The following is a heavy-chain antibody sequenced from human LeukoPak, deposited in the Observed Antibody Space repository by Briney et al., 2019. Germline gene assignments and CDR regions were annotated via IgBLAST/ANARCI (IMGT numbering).Heavy chain of an antibody. D-gene: IGHD3-16*01. CDR2: INHSGST. J-gene: IGHJ4*02. Sequence: SETLSLTCAVYGGSFSGYYWSWIRQPPGKGLEWIGEINHSGSTNYNPSLKSRVTISVDTSKNQFSLKLSSVTAADTAVYYCARQGEWLTHVDYWGQGTLVTVSS. CDR1: GGSFSGYY. CDR3: ARQGEWLTHVDY. V-gene: IGHV4-34*01.